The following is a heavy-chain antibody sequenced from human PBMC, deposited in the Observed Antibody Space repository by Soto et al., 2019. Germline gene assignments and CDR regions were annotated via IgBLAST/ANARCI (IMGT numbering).Heavy chain of an antibody. CDR2: ISYDGSNK. CDR1: GCTFSSYG. V-gene: IGHV3-30*18. Sequence: QVQLMESGGGVVQPGRSLRLSCAASGCTFSSYGMHWVRQAPGEGLEWVALISYDGSNKYYADTVKGRFTISRDYSKNTLYLQMNSLRDEDTAVYYCANGPAIVLVPAAMNYYYGMDVWGQGTTVTVSS. J-gene: IGHJ6*02. D-gene: IGHD2-2*01. CDR3: ANGPAIVLVPAAMNYYYGMDV.